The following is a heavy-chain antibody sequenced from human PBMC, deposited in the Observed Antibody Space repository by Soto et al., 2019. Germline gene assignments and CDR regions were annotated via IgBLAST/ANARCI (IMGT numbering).Heavy chain of an antibody. CDR1: GGTFSSYA. J-gene: IGHJ3*02. V-gene: IGHV1-69*06. CDR3: AGGRYRGSHGFHI. Sequence: SVKVSCKASGGTFSSYAITWMRQAPGQGLEWMGGIIPIFGTAHYAQKFQGRVTITADKSTSTAYMELSSLRSEDTAVYYCAGGRYRGSHGFHIWGQGTMVTVSS. CDR2: IIPIFGTA. D-gene: IGHD1-26*01.